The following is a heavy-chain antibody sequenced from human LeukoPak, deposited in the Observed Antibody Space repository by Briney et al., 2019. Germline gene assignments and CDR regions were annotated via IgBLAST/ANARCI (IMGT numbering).Heavy chain of an antibody. CDR2: INHSAST. CDR1: GGSFSGYY. V-gene: IGHV4-34*01. J-gene: IGHJ5*02. D-gene: IGHD2-2*02. CDR3: ARGRCSSTSCYTVWFDP. Sequence: PSETLSLTCAVYGGSFSGYYWSWIRQPPGKGLEWIGEINHSASTNYNPSLKSRVTISVDTSKNQFSLKLSSVTAADTAVYYCARGRCSSTSCYTVWFDPWGQGTLVTVSS.